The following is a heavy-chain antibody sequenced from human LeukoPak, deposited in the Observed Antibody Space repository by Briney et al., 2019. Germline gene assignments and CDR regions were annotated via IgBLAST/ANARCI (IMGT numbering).Heavy chain of an antibody. D-gene: IGHD5-24*01. CDR3: ASTRDGYNPYYYGMDV. CDR2: ISGSGGST. J-gene: IGHJ6*02. Sequence: GGSLRLSCAASGFTLSSYAMSWVRQAPGKGLEWVSAISGSGGSTYYADSVKGRFTISRDNSKNTLYLQMNSLRAEDTAVYYCASTRDGYNPYYYGMDVWGQGTTVTVSS. CDR1: GFTLSSYA. V-gene: IGHV3-23*01.